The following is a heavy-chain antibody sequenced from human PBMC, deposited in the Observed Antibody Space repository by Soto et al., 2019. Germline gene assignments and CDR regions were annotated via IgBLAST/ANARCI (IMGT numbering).Heavy chain of an antibody. CDR1: GFTFSIYA. Sequence: RGSLRLSCAASGFTFSIYAMSWVRQAPGKGLEWVSAISGSGGSTYYADSVKGRFTISRDNSKNTLYLQMNSLRAEDTAVYYCAKDGYYYDSSGYLDYWGQGTMVTVSS. D-gene: IGHD3-22*01. V-gene: IGHV3-23*01. CDR3: AKDGYYYDSSGYLDY. J-gene: IGHJ4*02. CDR2: ISGSGGST.